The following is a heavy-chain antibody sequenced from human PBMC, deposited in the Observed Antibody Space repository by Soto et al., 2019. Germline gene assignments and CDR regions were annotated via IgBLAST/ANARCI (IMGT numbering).Heavy chain of an antibody. CDR1: GFNFSRYG. J-gene: IGHJ4*02. Sequence: QVQLVASGGGVVQPGRSLRLSCAASGFNFSRYGMHWVRRAPGKGVEWVAGIAYDGSNKDYADSVKGRFTMSRENSKNTLYLQMNSLRAEETAVYYCTKDLSDPDFDYWGQGTLVTVSS. CDR3: TKDLSDPDFDY. CDR2: IAYDGSNK. V-gene: IGHV3-30*18.